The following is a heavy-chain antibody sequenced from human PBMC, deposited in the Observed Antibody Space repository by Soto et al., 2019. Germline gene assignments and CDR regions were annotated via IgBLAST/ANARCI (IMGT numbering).Heavy chain of an antibody. CDR3: AKAGPRRGIDAFDI. CDR1: GFTFSSYG. D-gene: IGHD3-16*01. Sequence: QVQLVESGGGVVQPGRSLRLSCAAAGFTFSSYGMHWVRQAPGKGLEWVAVISYDGSNKYYADSVKGRFTISRDNSKNTLYLQMNILRAEDTAVYYCAKAGPRRGIDAFDIWGQGTMVTVSS. CDR2: ISYDGSNK. J-gene: IGHJ3*02. V-gene: IGHV3-30*18.